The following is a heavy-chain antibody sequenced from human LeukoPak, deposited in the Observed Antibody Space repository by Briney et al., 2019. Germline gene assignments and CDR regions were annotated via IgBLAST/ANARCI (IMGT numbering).Heavy chain of an antibody. V-gene: IGHV1-2*02. Sequence: GASVKVSCKASGYTFTGYYLHWVRQAPGQRLEWMGWINPNSGGTKYAQKFQGRVTMTRDTSISTAYMELNRLRSDDTAVYYCARGLVPRYYYYMDVWGKGTTVTVSS. CDR3: ARGLVPRYYYYMDV. CDR2: INPNSGGT. J-gene: IGHJ6*03. CDR1: GYTFTGYY. D-gene: IGHD2-2*01.